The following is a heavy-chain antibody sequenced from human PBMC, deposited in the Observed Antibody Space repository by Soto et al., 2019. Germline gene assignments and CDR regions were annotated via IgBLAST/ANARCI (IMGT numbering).Heavy chain of an antibody. D-gene: IGHD2-21*02. Sequence: RRLSFAASGFTFSSYAMHWVRQAPGKGLEWVAVISYDGSNKYYADSVKGRFTISRDNSKNTLYLQMNSLRAGDTAVYYCARDRVVVTAIQYFQHWGQVTPATISS. V-gene: IGHV3-30-3*01. CDR1: GFTFSSYA. CDR2: ISYDGSNK. J-gene: IGHJ1*01. CDR3: ARDRVVVTAIQYFQH.